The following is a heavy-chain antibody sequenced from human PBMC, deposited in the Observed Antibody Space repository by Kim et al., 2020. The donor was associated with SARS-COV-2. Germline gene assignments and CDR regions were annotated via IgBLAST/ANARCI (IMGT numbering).Heavy chain of an antibody. Sequence: SVKVSCKASGGTFSSYAISWVRQAPGKGLEWMGGIIPIFGTANYAQKFQGRVTITADESTSTAYMELSSLRSEDTAVYYCAIPGIAAAAFQHWGQGTLVTVSS. D-gene: IGHD6-13*01. CDR2: IIPIFGTA. CDR3: AIPGIAAAAFQH. V-gene: IGHV1-69*13. J-gene: IGHJ1*01. CDR1: GGTFSSYA.